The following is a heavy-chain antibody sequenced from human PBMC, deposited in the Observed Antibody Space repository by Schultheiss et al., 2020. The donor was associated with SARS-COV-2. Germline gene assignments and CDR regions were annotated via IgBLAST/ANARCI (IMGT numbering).Heavy chain of an antibody. CDR1: GFTFSSYW. J-gene: IGHJ3*02. CDR2: INSDGSTT. D-gene: IGHD5-18*01. CDR3: AREATRGYSYGTDAFDI. Sequence: GGSLRLSCAASGFTFSSYWMHWVRQAPGKGLVWVSLINSDGSTTTYADSVKGRFTISRDNAKNSLYLQMNSLRAEDTAVYYCAREATRGYSYGTDAFDIWGQGTMVTVSS. V-gene: IGHV3-74*03.